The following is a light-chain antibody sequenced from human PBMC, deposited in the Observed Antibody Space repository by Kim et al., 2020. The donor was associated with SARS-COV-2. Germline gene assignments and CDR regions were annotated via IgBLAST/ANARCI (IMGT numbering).Light chain of an antibody. J-gene: IGLJ3*02. CDR3: SAWDRRLSAWV. Sequence: RQTATLSCTGDSNNVRDQGATWLQQHHGHPPKLLSYRNNNRPSGISERFSASRSGNTASLTIAGLQPDDEGDYYCSAWDRRLSAWVFGEGTQLTVL. CDR1: SNNVRDQG. V-gene: IGLV10-54*04. CDR2: RNN.